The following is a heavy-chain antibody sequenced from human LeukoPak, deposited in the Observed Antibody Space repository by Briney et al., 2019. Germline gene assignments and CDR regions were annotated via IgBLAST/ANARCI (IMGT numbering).Heavy chain of an antibody. V-gene: IGHV4-61*02. CDR1: AGSISSGDYY. Sequence: PSETLYLTCTVSAGSISSGDYYWSWIRQPAGKGLEWIGRIYSPGTNYNYNPSLKSRVTISIDTSKNQFSLKLTSVTAADTAVYYCARGIGTSYDSSRDAFDMWGQGTMVTVSS. CDR3: ARGIGTSYDSSRDAFDM. CDR2: IYSPGTN. D-gene: IGHD3-22*01. J-gene: IGHJ3*02.